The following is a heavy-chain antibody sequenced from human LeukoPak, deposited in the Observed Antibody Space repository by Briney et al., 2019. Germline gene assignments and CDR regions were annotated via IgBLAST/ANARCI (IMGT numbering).Heavy chain of an antibody. CDR2: IVVGSGNT. J-gene: IGHJ2*01. CDR1: GFTFTSSA. CDR3: AIQPWGSGNNWYFDL. D-gene: IGHD7-27*01. V-gene: IGHV1-58*02. Sequence: GASVKVSCKASGFTFTSSAMQWVRQARGQRLEWIGWIVVGSGNTNYAQKFQERVTITRDMSTSTAYMELSSLRSEDTAVYYCAIQPWGSGNNWYFDLWGRGTLVTVSS.